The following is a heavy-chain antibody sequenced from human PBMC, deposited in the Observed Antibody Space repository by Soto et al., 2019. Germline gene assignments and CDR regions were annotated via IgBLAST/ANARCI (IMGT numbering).Heavy chain of an antibody. CDR2: ISGSGGST. CDR1: GFTFSSYA. D-gene: IGHD4-17*01. Sequence: PGGSLRLSCAASGFTFSSYAMSWVRQAPGKGLEWVSAISGSGGSTYYADSVKGRFTISRDNSKNTLYLQMNSLRAEDTAVYYCAKASTVPPKADRVYYYYYGMDVWGQGTTVTVSS. J-gene: IGHJ6*01. V-gene: IGHV3-23*01. CDR3: AKASTVPPKADRVYYYYYGMDV.